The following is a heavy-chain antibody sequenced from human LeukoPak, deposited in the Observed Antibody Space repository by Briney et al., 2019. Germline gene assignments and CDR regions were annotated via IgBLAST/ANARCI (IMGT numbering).Heavy chain of an antibody. J-gene: IGHJ4*02. CDR1: GFTFSNYA. D-gene: IGHD2-2*02. CDR3: ARVGYCSSTSCYIYYFDY. V-gene: IGHV3-23*01. Sequence: GGSLRLSCAASGFTFSNYAMGWVRQAPGKGLEWVSSISGSGDTTYYADSVKGRFTISRDNSKNTLYLRMNSLRAEDTAVYYCARVGYCSSTSCYIYYFDYWGQGTLVTVSS. CDR2: ISGSGDTT.